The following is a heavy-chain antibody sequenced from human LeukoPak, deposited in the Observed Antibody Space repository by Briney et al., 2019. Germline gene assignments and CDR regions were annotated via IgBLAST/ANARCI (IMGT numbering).Heavy chain of an antibody. CDR1: GFTFSSYS. CDR2: ISSSSSTI. J-gene: IGHJ4*02. Sequence: GGSLRLSCAASGFTFSSYSMNWVRQAPGKGLEWVSYISSSSSTIYYADSVKGRFTISRDNAKNSLYLQMNSPGAEDTAVYYCAKEGNYYDSSGYFDYWGQGTLVTVSS. CDR3: AKEGNYYDSSGYFDY. D-gene: IGHD3-22*01. V-gene: IGHV3-48*04.